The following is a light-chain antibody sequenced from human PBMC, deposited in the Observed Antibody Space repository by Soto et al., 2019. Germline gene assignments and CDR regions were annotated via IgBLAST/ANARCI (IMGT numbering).Light chain of an antibody. CDR3: CSYAGSYTFV. Sequence: QSALTQPRSVSGSPGQSVTISCTGTSSDVGDYDYVSWYLQHPGKAPKLMIYDVYKRPSGVPGRFSGSKSGNTASLTISGLQAEDEADYYCCSYAGSYTFVFGTGTKVTVL. CDR1: SSDVGDYDY. CDR2: DVY. J-gene: IGLJ1*01. V-gene: IGLV2-11*01.